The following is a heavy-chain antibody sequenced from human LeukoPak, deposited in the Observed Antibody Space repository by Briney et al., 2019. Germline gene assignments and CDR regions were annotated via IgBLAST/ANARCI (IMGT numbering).Heavy chain of an antibody. CDR2: ISYDGSNK. CDR1: GFTFSSYA. D-gene: IGHD6-13*01. J-gene: IGHJ6*02. Sequence: GGSLRLSCAASGFTFSSYAMHWVRQAPGKGLEWVAVISYDGSNKYYADSVKGRFTISRDTSKNTLYLLMNSLRAEDTAVYFCARSKPPAVKDYYGLDVWGQGTTVTVSS. V-gene: IGHV3-30*14. CDR3: ARSKPPAVKDYYGLDV.